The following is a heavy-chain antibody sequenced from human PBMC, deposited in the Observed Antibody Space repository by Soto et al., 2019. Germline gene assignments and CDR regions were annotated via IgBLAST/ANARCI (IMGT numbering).Heavy chain of an antibody. V-gene: IGHV1-46*01. CDR3: ARALTEFDY. Sequence: QVHLVQSGAEVAKPGASVKLSCKASGYTFTNYYIHWVRQAPGQGLEWMGIINPSGGSTSYSQKFLGRVTMTGDTFTSTVYMHLSGLTYDDTAVYFCARALTEFDYWGPGTLVTVSS. CDR2: INPSGGST. CDR1: GYTFTNYY. J-gene: IGHJ4*02. D-gene: IGHD7-27*01.